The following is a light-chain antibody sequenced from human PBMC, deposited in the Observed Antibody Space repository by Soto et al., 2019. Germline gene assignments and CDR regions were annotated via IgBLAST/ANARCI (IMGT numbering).Light chain of an antibody. V-gene: IGLV1-47*01. CDR3: ASWDASVSVWV. CDR2: RNN. CDR1: SSNIGSKY. J-gene: IGLJ3*02. Sequence: QSVLSQPPSASGTPGQRVTIACSGSSSNIGSKYVYWYQQLPGTAPKLLIYRNNERPSVVPDRFSGSKSGTSASLAIGDVRSEDEADYYCASWDASVSVWVFGGGTQLTVL.